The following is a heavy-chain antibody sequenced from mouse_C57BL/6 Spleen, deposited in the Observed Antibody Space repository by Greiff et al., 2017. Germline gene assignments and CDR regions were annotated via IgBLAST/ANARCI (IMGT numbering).Heavy chain of an antibody. CDR3: ARGPLDY. D-gene: IGHD3-3*01. V-gene: IGHV5-4*01. CDR2: ISDGGSYT. Sequence: EVHLVESGGGLVKPGGSLKLSCAASGFTFSSYAMSWVRQTPEKRLEWVATISDGGSYTYYPDTVKGRFTISRDNAKNNLYLQMSHLKSEDTAMYYCARGPLDYWGQGTTLTVSS. CDR1: GFTFSSYA. J-gene: IGHJ2*01.